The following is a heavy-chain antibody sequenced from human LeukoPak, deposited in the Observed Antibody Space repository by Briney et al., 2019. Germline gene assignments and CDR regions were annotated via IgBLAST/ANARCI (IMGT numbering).Heavy chain of an antibody. CDR3: ARVAADSSGYYYIHAFDI. D-gene: IGHD3-22*01. V-gene: IGHV4-34*01. J-gene: IGHJ3*02. Sequence: SETLSLTCAVYGGSFSGYYWSWIRQPPGKGLEWIGEINHSGSTNYNPSLKSRVTISVDTSKNQFSLKLSSVTAAGTAVYYCARVAADSSGYYYIHAFDIWGQGTMVTVSS. CDR1: GGSFSGYY. CDR2: INHSGST.